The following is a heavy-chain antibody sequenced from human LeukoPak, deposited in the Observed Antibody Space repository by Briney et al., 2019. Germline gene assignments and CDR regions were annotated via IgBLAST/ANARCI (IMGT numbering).Heavy chain of an antibody. V-gene: IGHV1-58*02. Sequence: SVKVSCKASGFTFTSSAMQWVRQARGQRLEWIGWIVVGSGNTNYAQKFQERVTITRDMSTSTAYMEPSSLRSEDTAVYYCAAKYYDILTGYYDYWGQGTLVTVSS. CDR1: GFTFTSSA. CDR3: AAKYYDILTGYYDY. J-gene: IGHJ4*02. D-gene: IGHD3-9*01. CDR2: IVVGSGNT.